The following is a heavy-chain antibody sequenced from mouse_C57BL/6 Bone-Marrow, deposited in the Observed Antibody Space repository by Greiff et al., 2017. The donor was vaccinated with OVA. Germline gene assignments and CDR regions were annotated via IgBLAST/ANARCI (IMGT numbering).Heavy chain of an antibody. CDR3: TAYYYAMDD. Sequence: EVKLVESGGGLVQPGRSMKLSCVASGFTFSNYWMSWVRQSPEKGLEWVAQIRLKSDNYATHYAESVKGRFTISRDDSKSSVYLQMNNLRAEDTGIYYCTAYYYAMDDWGQGTSVTVSS. CDR2: IRLKSDNYAT. CDR1: GFTFSNYW. J-gene: IGHJ4*01. V-gene: IGHV6-3*01.